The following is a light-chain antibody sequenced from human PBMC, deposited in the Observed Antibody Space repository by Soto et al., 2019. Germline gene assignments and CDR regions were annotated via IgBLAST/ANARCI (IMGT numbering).Light chain of an antibody. CDR2: KAS. CDR1: LPISNY. CDR3: QQYNSYSPA. Sequence: DIQMTQSPSSLSASVGDRVTITCRASLPISNYLAWYQQKPGKAPKLLIYKASSLESGVPSRFSGSGSGTEFTLTISSLQPDDFATYYCQQYNSYSPAFGQGTKVEIK. J-gene: IGKJ1*01. V-gene: IGKV1-5*03.